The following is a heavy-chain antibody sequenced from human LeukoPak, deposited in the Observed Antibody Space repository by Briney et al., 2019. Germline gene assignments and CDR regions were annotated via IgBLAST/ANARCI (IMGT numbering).Heavy chain of an antibody. Sequence: PGGSLRLSCAASGFTFSSYAMSWVRQAAGKGLEWVSGISGSGGSTHYADSVKGRFTISRDNSKNTLYLQMNSLRAEDTAVYYCAKVPRTGTTIDYWGQGTLVTVSS. V-gene: IGHV3-23*01. CDR2: ISGSGGST. D-gene: IGHD1/OR15-1a*01. CDR3: AKVPRTGTTIDY. J-gene: IGHJ4*02. CDR1: GFTFSSYA.